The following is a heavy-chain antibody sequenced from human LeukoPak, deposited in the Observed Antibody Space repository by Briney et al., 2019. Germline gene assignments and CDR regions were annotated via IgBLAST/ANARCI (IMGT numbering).Heavy chain of an antibody. CDR1: GFTFSSYS. CDR2: ISSSSSYI. J-gene: IGHJ6*03. CDR3: ARGTSGDYYYYYYMDV. V-gene: IGHV3-21*01. D-gene: IGHD1-1*01. Sequence: GGSLRLPCAASGFTFSSYSMSRVRQAPGKGLEWVSSISSSSSYIYYADSVKGRFTISRDNAKNSLYLQMNSLRAEDTAVYYCARGTSGDYYYYYYMDVWGKGATVTVSS.